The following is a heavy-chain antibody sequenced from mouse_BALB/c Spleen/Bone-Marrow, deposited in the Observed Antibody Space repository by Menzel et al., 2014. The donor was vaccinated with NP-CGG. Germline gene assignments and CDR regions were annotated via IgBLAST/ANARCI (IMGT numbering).Heavy chain of an antibody. D-gene: IGHD2-4*01. V-gene: IGHV1S81*02. CDR3: TRSTMITYFDY. J-gene: IGHJ2*01. Sequence: VKLMESGAELVKPGASVKLSCKASGYTFTSYYMYWVKQRPGQGLEWIGEINPSNGGTNFNEKFKSKATLTVDKSSSTAYMQLSSLTSEDSAVYYCTRSTMITYFDYLGQGTTLTVSS. CDR2: INPSNGGT. CDR1: GYTFTSYY.